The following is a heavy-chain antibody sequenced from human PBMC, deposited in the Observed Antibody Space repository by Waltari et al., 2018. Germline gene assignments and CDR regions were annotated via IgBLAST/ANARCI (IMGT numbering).Heavy chain of an antibody. J-gene: IGHJ4*02. CDR3: ARKSGSNFDY. Sequence: QVQLQESGPGLVKPSETLSITCAVSGYSISSGYYWGWIRQTPRKGLAWIWSIYHSGSTYYNPALKSRVTISVDTSKNQFSLKLSSVTAADTAVYYCARKSGSNFDYWGQGTLVTVSS. D-gene: IGHD1-26*01. V-gene: IGHV4-38-2*01. CDR2: IYHSGST. CDR1: GYSISSGYY.